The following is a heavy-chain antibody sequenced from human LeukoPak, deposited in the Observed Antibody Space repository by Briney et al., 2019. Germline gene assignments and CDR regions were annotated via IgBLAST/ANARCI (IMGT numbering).Heavy chain of an antibody. Sequence: SETLSLTCTVSGGSISSYYWSWIRQPPGKGLEWIGYIYYSGSTNYNPSLKSRVTISVDTSKNQFSLKLSSVTAADTAVYYCARRNRGYSYGKGVFDYWGQGTLVTVPS. J-gene: IGHJ4*02. CDR2: IYYSGST. CDR1: GGSISSYY. D-gene: IGHD5-18*01. CDR3: ARRNRGYSYGKGVFDY. V-gene: IGHV4-59*08.